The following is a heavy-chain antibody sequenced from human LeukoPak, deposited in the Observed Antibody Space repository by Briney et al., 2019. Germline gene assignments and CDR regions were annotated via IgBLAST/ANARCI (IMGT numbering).Heavy chain of an antibody. Sequence: ASVKVSCKAPGYTFTGYYMHWVRQAPGQGLEWMGWINPNSGGTNYAQKFQGRVTMTRDTSISTAYMELSRLRSDDTAVYYCARSASALDSYDSSGYFSYWGQGTLVTVSS. V-gene: IGHV1-2*02. CDR2: INPNSGGT. D-gene: IGHD3-22*01. J-gene: IGHJ4*02. CDR1: GYTFTGYY. CDR3: ARSASALDSYDSSGYFSY.